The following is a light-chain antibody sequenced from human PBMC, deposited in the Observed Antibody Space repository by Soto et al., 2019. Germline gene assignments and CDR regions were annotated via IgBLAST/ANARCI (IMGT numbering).Light chain of an antibody. CDR3: AAWDDSLNGHV. V-gene: IGLV1-44*01. CDR2: SNH. CDR1: SSNIGSNS. Sequence: QPVLTQPPSASGTPGQRVTISCSGSSSNIGSNSVNWYQQLPGTAPKLLIYSNHQRPSGVPDRFSGSKSGTSASLAISGLHSEDEADYYCAAWDDSLNGHVFGTGTQLTVL. J-gene: IGLJ1*01.